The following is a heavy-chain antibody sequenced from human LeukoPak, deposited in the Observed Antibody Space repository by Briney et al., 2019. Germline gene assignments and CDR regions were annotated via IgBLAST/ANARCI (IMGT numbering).Heavy chain of an antibody. J-gene: IGHJ4*02. CDR1: GFSFSSYW. V-gene: IGHV3-7*01. D-gene: IGHD2-2*01. CDR3: ARALDSSSSRYQAFEY. Sequence: GGSLRLSCAPSGFSFSSYWMSWVRQAPGKGLEWVASIKQDGSEKYYVDSVKGGFTISRDSAKNSLYLQMNNLRAEDTAVYYCARALDSSSSRYQAFEYWGQGTPVTVSS. CDR2: IKQDGSEK.